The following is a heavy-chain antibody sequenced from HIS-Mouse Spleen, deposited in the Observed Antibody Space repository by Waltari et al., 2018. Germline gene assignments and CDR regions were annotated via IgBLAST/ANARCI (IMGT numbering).Heavy chain of an antibody. J-gene: IGHJ2*01. Sequence: QLQLQESGPGLVKPSETLSLTCTVSGGSISSSSYYWGWICQPPGKGLEWIGSIYYSGSPCSNPSLKSRVTISVDTSKNQFSLKLSSVTAADTAVYYCAREIPYSSSWYDWYFDLWGRGTLVTVSS. CDR2: IYYSGSP. CDR3: AREIPYSSSWYDWYFDL. V-gene: IGHV4-39*07. D-gene: IGHD6-13*01. CDR1: GGSISSSSYY.